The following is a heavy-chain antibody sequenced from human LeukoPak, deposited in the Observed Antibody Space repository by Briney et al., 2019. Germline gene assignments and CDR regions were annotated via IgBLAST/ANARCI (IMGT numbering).Heavy chain of an antibody. D-gene: IGHD6-13*01. V-gene: IGHV3-48*04. CDR2: ISSSATTT. J-gene: IGHJ4*02. CDR3: ARDRVAAAGRYYFDY. Sequence: GGSLRLSCAVSGITFRIYSINWVRQAPGKGLEWVSYISSSATTTYYADSVKGRFTISRDNAKNSVYLQMNSLSAEDTAVYYCARDRVAAAGRYYFDYWGQGTLVTVSS. CDR1: GITFRIYS.